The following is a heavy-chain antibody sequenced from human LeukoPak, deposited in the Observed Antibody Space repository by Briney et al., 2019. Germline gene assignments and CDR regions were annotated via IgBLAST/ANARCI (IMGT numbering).Heavy chain of an antibody. Sequence: GGSLRLFCSASGFTFSSYSMNWVRQAPGKGLEWVSSISSSSSYIYYADSVKGRFTISRDNAKNSLYLQMNSLRAEDTAVYYCAREGYCSGGSCYLYYYGMDVWGQGTTVTVSS. J-gene: IGHJ6*02. CDR3: AREGYCSGGSCYLYYYGMDV. CDR1: GFTFSSYS. V-gene: IGHV3-21*01. CDR2: ISSSSSYI. D-gene: IGHD2-15*01.